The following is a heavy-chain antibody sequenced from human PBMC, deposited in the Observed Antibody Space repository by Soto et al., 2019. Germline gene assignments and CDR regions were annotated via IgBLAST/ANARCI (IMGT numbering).Heavy chain of an antibody. V-gene: IGHV3-30*18. CDR1: VFTFKTHA. Sequence: QVQLVESGGGVVQPGTSLRLCCAASVFTFKTHAMHWVRQAPGKGLEWMAVIAYDGNEKFYADSVKGRFTISRDNSKNALYLQINTLRNEDTAVYYCGKDVGDYVPYYYGVDVWGQGTTVTVSS. CDR3: GKDVGDYVPYYYGVDV. D-gene: IGHD3-10*02. CDR2: IAYDGNEK. J-gene: IGHJ6*02.